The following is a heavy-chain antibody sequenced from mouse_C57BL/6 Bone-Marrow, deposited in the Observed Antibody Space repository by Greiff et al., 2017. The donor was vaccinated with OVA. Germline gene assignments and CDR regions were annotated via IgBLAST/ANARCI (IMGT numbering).Heavy chain of an antibody. CDR1: GFTFSSYG. Sequence: EVMLVESGGDLVKPGGSLKLSCAASGFTFSSYGMSWVRQTPDKRLEWVATISSGGSYTYYPDSVKGRFTISRDNAKNTLYLQMSSLKSEDTAMYYCARGLSGDAYWGQGTLVTVSA. V-gene: IGHV5-6*02. D-gene: IGHD3-2*02. CDR3: ARGLSGDAY. CDR2: ISSGGSYT. J-gene: IGHJ3*01.